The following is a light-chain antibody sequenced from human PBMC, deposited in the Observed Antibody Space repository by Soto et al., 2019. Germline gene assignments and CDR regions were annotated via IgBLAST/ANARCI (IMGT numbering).Light chain of an antibody. CDR1: QSVSSSY. CDR2: GAS. Sequence: EIVLTHSPGTLSLSPGERATLSCRASQSVSSSYLAWYQQSPGQAPRLLIYGASSRATGIPDRFSGSGSGTDFTLTTSRLEPEDFAVEYCQQYGSPPYTFGQGTKLEIK. CDR3: QQYGSPPYT. V-gene: IGKV3-20*01. J-gene: IGKJ2*01.